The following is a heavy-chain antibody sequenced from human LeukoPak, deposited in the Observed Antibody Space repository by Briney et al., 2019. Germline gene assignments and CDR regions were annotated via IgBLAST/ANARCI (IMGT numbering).Heavy chain of an antibody. Sequence: VASVKVSCKASGGTLSSYAISWVRQAPGQRLEWMGGIIPIFGTANYAQQFQGRVTITTDESTSTAYMELSSLRSEDTAVYYCARDHSSSWTWGQGTLVTVSS. D-gene: IGHD6-13*01. CDR3: ARDHSSSWT. J-gene: IGHJ4*02. V-gene: IGHV1-69*05. CDR1: GGTLSSYA. CDR2: IIPIFGTA.